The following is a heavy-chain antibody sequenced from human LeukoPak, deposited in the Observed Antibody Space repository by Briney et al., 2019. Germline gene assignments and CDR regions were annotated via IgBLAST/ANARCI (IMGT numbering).Heavy chain of an antibody. Sequence: SETLSLTCTVSGGSISSYYWSWIRQPPGKGLEWIGYIYYSGSTNYDPSLKSRVTMSVDTFKNQFSLKLSSVTAADTAVYYCAGQRKGSSFTSAPLEKWGQGTLVTVSS. CDR1: GGSISSYY. CDR3: AGQRKGSSFTSAPLEK. CDR2: IYYSGST. J-gene: IGHJ4*02. D-gene: IGHD6-19*01. V-gene: IGHV4-59*08.